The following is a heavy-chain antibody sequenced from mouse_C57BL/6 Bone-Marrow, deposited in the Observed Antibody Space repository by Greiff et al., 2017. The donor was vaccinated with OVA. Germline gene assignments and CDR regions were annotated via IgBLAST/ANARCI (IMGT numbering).Heavy chain of an antibody. V-gene: IGHV7-1*01. D-gene: IGHD1-1*01. Sequence: EVKVVESGGGLVQSGRSLRLSCATSGFTFSDFYMEWVRQAPGKGLEWIAASRNKANDYTTEYSASVKGRFIVSRDTSQNIIYHRMDALRAEDTAIYYCARDERGSSSGDYALDYWGQGSSVTVAS. J-gene: IGHJ4*01. CDR3: ARDERGSSSGDYALDY. CDR2: SRNKANDYTT. CDR1: GFTFSDFY.